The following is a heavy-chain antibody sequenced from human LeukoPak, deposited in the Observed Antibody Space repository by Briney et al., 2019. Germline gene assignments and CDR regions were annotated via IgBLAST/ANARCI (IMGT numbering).Heavy chain of an antibody. J-gene: IGHJ4*02. Sequence: SETLSLTCAVYGGSFSGYYWSWIRQPPGKGLEWIGEINHSGSTNYNPSLKSRVTISVDTSKNQFSLKLSSVTAADTAVYYCARRVAAAGKEEKPTKFDYWGQGTLVTVSS. CDR2: INHSGST. CDR3: ARRVAAAGKEEKPTKFDY. D-gene: IGHD6-13*01. V-gene: IGHV4-34*01. CDR1: GGSFSGYY.